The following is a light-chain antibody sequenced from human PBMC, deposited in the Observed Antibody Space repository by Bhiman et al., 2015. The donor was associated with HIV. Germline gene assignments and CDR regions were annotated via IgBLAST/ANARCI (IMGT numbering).Light chain of an antibody. Sequence: SSALTQPPSVSVSPGQTASITCSGDKLGDKYVCWYQQRPGQSPVLIIYQDAKRPSGIPERFSGSSSGTTVTLTISGVQAEDEADYYCQSADSSGTFLNWVFGGGTKLTVL. J-gene: IGLJ3*02. CDR1: KLGDKY. CDR3: QSADSSGTFLNWV. CDR2: QDA. V-gene: IGLV3-25*03.